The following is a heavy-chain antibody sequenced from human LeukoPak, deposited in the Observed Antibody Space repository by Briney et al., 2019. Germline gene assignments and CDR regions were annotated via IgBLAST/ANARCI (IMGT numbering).Heavy chain of an antibody. CDR2: IYPRDSDT. CDR3: ARRSGTYDPPDY. D-gene: IGHD3-3*01. Sequence: GESLKISCKASGYSFTPYWIGWVRQMPGKGLEWVGIIYPRDSDTRYSPSFEGQATISADKSISTAYLHWSSLKASDTAMYYCARRSGTYDPPDYWGQGTLVTVSS. V-gene: IGHV5-51*01. J-gene: IGHJ4*02. CDR1: GYSFTPYW.